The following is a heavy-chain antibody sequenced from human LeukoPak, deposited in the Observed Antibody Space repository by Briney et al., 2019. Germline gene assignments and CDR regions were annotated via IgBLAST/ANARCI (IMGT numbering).Heavy chain of an antibody. J-gene: IGHJ4*02. Sequence: AASVKVSCKASGYTFTSYYMHWVRQAPGQGLEWMGIINPSGGSTSYAQKFQGRVTMTRDTSISTAYMELSRLRSDDTAVYYCARVPRAVAGSYWGQGTLVTVSS. CDR2: INPSGGST. V-gene: IGHV1-46*01. CDR1: GYTFTSYY. D-gene: IGHD6-19*01. CDR3: ARVPRAVAGSY.